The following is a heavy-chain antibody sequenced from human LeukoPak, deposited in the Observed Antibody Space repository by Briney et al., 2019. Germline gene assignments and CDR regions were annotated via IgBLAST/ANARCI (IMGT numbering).Heavy chain of an antibody. J-gene: IGHJ3*02. CDR3: ARVRDGYNDACDI. V-gene: IGHV1-46*02. CDR1: GYTFNNYN. Sequence: ASVKVSCKASGYTFNNYNIHWLRQAPGQGLEWMGIVNPGGDSTNYAQDFQGRLTLTGDTSTSTVYMELSSLRSEDTAVYYCARVRDGYNDACDIWGQGTMVTVTS. CDR2: VNPGGDST. D-gene: IGHD5-24*01.